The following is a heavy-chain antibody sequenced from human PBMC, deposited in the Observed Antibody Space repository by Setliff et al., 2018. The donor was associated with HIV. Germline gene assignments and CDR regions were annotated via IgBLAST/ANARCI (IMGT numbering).Heavy chain of an antibody. CDR3: AKSLGLLKEGFDP. J-gene: IGHJ5*02. Sequence: GGSLRLSCAASGFSFSSYSMNWVRQAPGKGLEWVSYISPSSTIIYYPDSVKGRFTISRDNSKNTLYLQMNSLRADDTAIYYCAKSLGLLKEGFDPWGRGTLVTVSS. V-gene: IGHV3-48*01. CDR1: GFSFSSYS. D-gene: IGHD2-21*01. CDR2: ISPSSTII.